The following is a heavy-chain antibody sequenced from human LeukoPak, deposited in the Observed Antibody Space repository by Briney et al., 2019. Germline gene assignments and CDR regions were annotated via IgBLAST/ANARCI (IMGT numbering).Heavy chain of an antibody. Sequence: PGGSLRLSCAASGITFSTYGMSWVRQAPGKGPEWVSGISGTGGSTYNADSVKGRFTISRDNSKNTLYLRMNSLRAEDTAVYFCARIAAVGNWYFDLWGRGTLLTVSS. CDR3: ARIAAVGNWYFDL. D-gene: IGHD6-13*01. V-gene: IGHV3-23*01. J-gene: IGHJ2*01. CDR1: GITFSTYG. CDR2: ISGTGGST.